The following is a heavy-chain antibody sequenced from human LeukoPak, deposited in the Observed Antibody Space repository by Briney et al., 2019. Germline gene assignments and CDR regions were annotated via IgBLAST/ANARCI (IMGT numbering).Heavy chain of an antibody. Sequence: GGSLRLSCAASGFTLSGYWMHWVRQAPGEGLVWVSRIDPDGITTNYADSVKGRFTTSRDNARNTLYLQMNSLTADDTALYYCTRVQAGRSGLMDVWGRGTTVTVSS. CDR1: GFTLSGYW. CDR3: TRVQAGRSGLMDV. CDR2: IDPDGITT. D-gene: IGHD2-8*02. V-gene: IGHV3-74*01. J-gene: IGHJ6*02.